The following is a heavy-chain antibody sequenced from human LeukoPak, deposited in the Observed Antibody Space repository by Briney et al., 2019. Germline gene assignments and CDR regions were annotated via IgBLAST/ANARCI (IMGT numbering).Heavy chain of an antibody. CDR3: AREANIAAAIVWFDP. J-gene: IGHJ5*02. D-gene: IGHD6-13*01. CDR2: IYHSGST. CDR1: GGSISSSNW. Sequence: PSGTLSLTCAVSGGSISSSNWWSWVRQPPGKGLGWIGEIYHSGSTNYNPSLKSRVTISIDTSKNQFSLKLSSVTAADTAVYYCAREANIAAAIVWFDPWGQGTLVTVSS. V-gene: IGHV4-4*02.